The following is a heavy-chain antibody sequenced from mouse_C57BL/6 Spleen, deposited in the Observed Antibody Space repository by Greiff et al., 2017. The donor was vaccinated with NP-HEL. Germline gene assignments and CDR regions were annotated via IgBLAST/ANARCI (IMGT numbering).Heavy chain of an antibody. V-gene: IGHV1-64*01. CDR3: ARSGGRAMDY. Sequence: VQLQQPGAELVKPGASVKLSCKASGYTFTSYWMHWVKQRPGQGLEWIGMIHPNSGSTNYNEKFKSKATLTVDKSSSTAYMQLSSLTAEDSAVYCGARSGGRAMDYWGQGTSGTVSS. CDR2: IHPNSGST. CDR1: GYTFTSYW. D-gene: IGHD3-2*02. J-gene: IGHJ4*01.